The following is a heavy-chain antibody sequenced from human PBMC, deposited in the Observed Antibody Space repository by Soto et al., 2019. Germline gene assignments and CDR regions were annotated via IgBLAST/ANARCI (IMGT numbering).Heavy chain of an antibody. CDR1: GGSFSGYY. Sequence: QVQLQQWGAGLLKPSETLSLTCAVYGGSFSGYYWSWIRQPPGKGLEWIGEINHSGSTNYNPSLKSRVTISVDTSKNQFSLKLSSVTAADTAVYYCARASAYYDFWSGYLNWFDPWGQGTLVTVSS. D-gene: IGHD3-3*01. V-gene: IGHV4-34*01. J-gene: IGHJ5*02. CDR2: INHSGST. CDR3: ARASAYYDFWSGYLNWFDP.